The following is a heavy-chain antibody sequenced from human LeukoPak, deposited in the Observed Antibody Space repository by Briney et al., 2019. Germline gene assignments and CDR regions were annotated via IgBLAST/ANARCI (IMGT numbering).Heavy chain of an antibody. CDR1: GGSISSSSYY. J-gene: IGHJ4*02. V-gene: IGHV4-39*01. Sequence: SETLTLTCTVSGGSISSSSYYWGWIRQPPGKGLEWIGSIYYSGSTYYNPSLKSRVTISVDTSKNQFSLKLSSVTAADTAVYYCATQTTYYYGTFLAYWGQGTLVTVPS. CDR3: ATQTTYYYGTFLAY. D-gene: IGHD3-10*01. CDR2: IYYSGST.